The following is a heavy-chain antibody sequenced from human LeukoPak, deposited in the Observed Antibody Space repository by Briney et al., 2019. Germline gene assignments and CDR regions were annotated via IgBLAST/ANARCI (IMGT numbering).Heavy chain of an antibody. D-gene: IGHD3-22*01. CDR2: ISWNSGSI. J-gene: IGHJ3*02. V-gene: IGHV3-9*03. CDR1: GFTFDDYA. Sequence: GGSLRLSCAASGFTFDDYAMHWARQAPGKGLEWVSGISWNSGSIGYADSVKGRFTISRDNAKNSLYLQMNSLRAEDMALYYCAKGDSTHAFDIWGQGTMVTVSS. CDR3: AKGDSTHAFDI.